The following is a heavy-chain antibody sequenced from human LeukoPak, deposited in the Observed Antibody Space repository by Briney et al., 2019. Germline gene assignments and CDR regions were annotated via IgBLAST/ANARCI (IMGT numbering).Heavy chain of an antibody. CDR3: ASDVAVAGISDETIRSGLSS. Sequence: GGSLRLSCAASGFTFSSYSMNWVRQAPGKGLEWVSYISSSSSTIYYADSVKGRFTISRDNAKNSLYLQMNSLRAEDTAVYYCASDVAVAGISDETIRSGLSSWGQGTLVTVSS. D-gene: IGHD6-19*01. J-gene: IGHJ4*02. V-gene: IGHV3-48*04. CDR1: GFTFSSYS. CDR2: ISSSSSTI.